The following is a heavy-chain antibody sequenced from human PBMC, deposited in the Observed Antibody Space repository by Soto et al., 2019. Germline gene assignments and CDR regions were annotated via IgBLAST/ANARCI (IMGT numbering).Heavy chain of an antibody. J-gene: IGHJ6*02. CDR1: GDSISSSNYY. Sequence: XETLSLTFTVSGDSISSSNYYWGWIRQPPGKGLEYIGSIYYGGTTYYNPSLKSRATISVDTSKHQFSLRLSSVTAADTAVYYRSKKDYYHYGMDVWGQGTTVTVPS. V-gene: IGHV4-39*01. CDR2: IYYGGTT. CDR3: SKKDYYHYGMDV.